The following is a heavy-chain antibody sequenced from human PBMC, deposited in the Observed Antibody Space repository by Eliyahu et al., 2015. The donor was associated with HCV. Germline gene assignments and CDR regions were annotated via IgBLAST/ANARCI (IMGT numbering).Heavy chain of an antibody. Sequence: FSSYSXNWVRQAPGKGLEWVSSISSSSSYIYYAXSVKGRFTISRDNAKNSLYLQMNSLRAEDTAVYYCARDGGIAVAGSYYYGMDVWGKGTTVTVSS. J-gene: IGHJ6*04. CDR1: FSSYS. CDR2: ISSSSSYI. CDR3: ARDGGIAVAGSYYYGMDV. D-gene: IGHD6-19*01. V-gene: IGHV3-21*01.